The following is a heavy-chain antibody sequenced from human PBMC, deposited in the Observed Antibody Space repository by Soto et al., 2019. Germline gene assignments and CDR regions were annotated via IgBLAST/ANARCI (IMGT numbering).Heavy chain of an antibody. D-gene: IGHD3-16*02. CDR2: IYYSGST. Sequence: QVKLQESGPGLVKPSETLSLTCTVSGGSISSDYWSWIRQPPGKGLEWIAYIYYSGSTNYNPSLTSRVAISGDTSKNQFSLKFSSVTAADTIVYYCARTVIGGFDYWGQGPLVTVS. V-gene: IGHV4-59*01. CDR3: ARTVIGGFDY. CDR1: GGSISSDY. J-gene: IGHJ4*02.